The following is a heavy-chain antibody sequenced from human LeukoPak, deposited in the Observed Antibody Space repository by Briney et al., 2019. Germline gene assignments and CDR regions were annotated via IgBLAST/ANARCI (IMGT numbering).Heavy chain of an antibody. V-gene: IGHV3-13*01. CDR3: AKDAIGQYRPYYFDC. CDR1: GFTFSSYD. CDR2: IGTAGDT. Sequence: PGGSLRLSCAASGFTFSSYDMHWVRQATGKGLEWVSAIGTAGDTYYPGSVKGRFTISRENAKNSLYLQMNSLRAGDTAVYYCAKDAIGQYRPYYFDCWGQGTLVTVSS. D-gene: IGHD3-16*02. J-gene: IGHJ4*02.